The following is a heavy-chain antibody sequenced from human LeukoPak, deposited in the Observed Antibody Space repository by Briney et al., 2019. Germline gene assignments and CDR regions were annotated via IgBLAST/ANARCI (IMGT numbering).Heavy chain of an antibody. D-gene: IGHD3-10*01. CDR1: GGSISSYY. CDR3: ARDRPLWFGELSSSPMYYFDY. J-gene: IGHJ4*02. Sequence: SETLSLTCTVSGGSISSYYWSWIRQPPGKGLEWIGYIYYSGSTNYNPSLKSRVTISVDTSKNQFSLKLSSVTAADTAVYYCARDRPLWFGELSSSPMYYFDYRGQGTLVTVSS. CDR2: IYYSGST. V-gene: IGHV4-59*01.